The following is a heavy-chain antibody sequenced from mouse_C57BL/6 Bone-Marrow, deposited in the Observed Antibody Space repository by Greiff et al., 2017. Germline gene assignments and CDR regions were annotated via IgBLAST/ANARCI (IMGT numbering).Heavy chain of an antibody. CDR3: TRDYYGSSHYYAMDY. Sequence: VQLQQSGAELVRPGASVTLSCKASGYTFTDYEMHWVKQTPVHGLEWIGAIDPETGGTAYNQKFKGQAILTADKSSSTAYMELRSLTSEDSAVYYCTRDYYGSSHYYAMDYWGQGTSVTVSS. V-gene: IGHV1-15*01. J-gene: IGHJ4*01. CDR1: GYTFTDYE. D-gene: IGHD1-1*01. CDR2: IDPETGGT.